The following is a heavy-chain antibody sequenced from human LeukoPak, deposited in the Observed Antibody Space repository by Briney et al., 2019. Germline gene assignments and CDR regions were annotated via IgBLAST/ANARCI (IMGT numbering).Heavy chain of an antibody. J-gene: IGHJ4*02. D-gene: IGHD6-19*01. CDR3: AKVEKVAGRYYFDY. CDR2: ISGSGGST. Sequence: AGGSLGLSCAASGFTFSSYAMSWVRQAPGKGLEWVSAISGSGGSTYYADSVKGRFTISRDNSKNTLYLQMNSLRAEDTAVYYCAKVEKVAGRYYFDYWGQGTLVSVSS. CDR1: GFTFSSYA. V-gene: IGHV3-23*01.